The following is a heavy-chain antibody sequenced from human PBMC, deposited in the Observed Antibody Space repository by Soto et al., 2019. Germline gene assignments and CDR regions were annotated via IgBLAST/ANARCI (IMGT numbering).Heavy chain of an antibody. V-gene: IGHV3-30-3*01. Sequence: QVQLVESGGGVVQPGRSLRLSCAASGFILSTYAMYWVRQAPGKGLEWVAVISYDGNNKYYADSVKGRFTISRDNSKNTLYLQMNRLRAEETAVYYCARAGCDGGRCYTLVGLRYGMDVWGQGTTVTVSS. J-gene: IGHJ6*02. D-gene: IGHD2-15*01. CDR1: GFILSTYA. CDR2: ISYDGNNK. CDR3: ARAGCDGGRCYTLVGLRYGMDV.